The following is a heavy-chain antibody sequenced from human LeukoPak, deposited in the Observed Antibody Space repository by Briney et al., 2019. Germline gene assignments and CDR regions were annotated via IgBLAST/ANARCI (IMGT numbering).Heavy chain of an antibody. V-gene: IGHV3-21*01. Sequence: RGSLRLSCAASGFTFSTDSMNWVRPAPGRGLEWVSSISSSCSYIYYADSVKGRFTISRDNAKNSLYLQMNSLRAEDTAVYYCARSSVDFDYWGQGTLVTVSS. CDR1: GFTFSTDS. CDR3: ARSSVDFDY. J-gene: IGHJ4*02. CDR2: ISSSCSYI. D-gene: IGHD6-6*01.